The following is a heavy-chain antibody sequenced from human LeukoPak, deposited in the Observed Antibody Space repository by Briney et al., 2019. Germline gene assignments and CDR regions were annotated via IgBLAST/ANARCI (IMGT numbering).Heavy chain of an antibody. D-gene: IGHD2-2*01. J-gene: IGHJ5*02. Sequence: GGSLRLSCAASRFTFSSYAMSWVRQAPGKGLEWVSAISGSGGSTYYADSVKGRFTISRDNSKNTLYLQMNSLRAEDTAVYYFAKDPYIVSSTSQNWFDPWGQGTLVTVS. V-gene: IGHV3-23*01. CDR1: RFTFSSYA. CDR3: AKDPYIVSSTSQNWFDP. CDR2: ISGSGGST.